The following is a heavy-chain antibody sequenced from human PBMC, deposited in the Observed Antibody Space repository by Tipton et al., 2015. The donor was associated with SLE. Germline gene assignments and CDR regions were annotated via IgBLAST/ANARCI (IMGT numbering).Heavy chain of an antibody. V-gene: IGHV4-31*02. D-gene: IGHD2-21*01. J-gene: IGHJ4*02. CDR3: ARDSCGGDCSILDY. CDR2: IYYTGTT. Sequence: LRLSCTVSGDSFSSGSSSWNWVRQPAGKGLEWIGYIYYTGTTYYNPSLRSRLTISVDTSRNQFSLKLTSVTAADTAVYYCARDSCGGDCSILDYWGRGTQVTVSS. CDR1: GDSFSSGSSS.